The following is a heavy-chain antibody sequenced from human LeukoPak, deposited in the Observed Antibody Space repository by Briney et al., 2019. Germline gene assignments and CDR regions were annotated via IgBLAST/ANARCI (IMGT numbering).Heavy chain of an antibody. Sequence: SETLSLTCTVSGGSISSSSYYWGWIRQPPGKGLEWIGSIYYSGSTYYNPSLKSRVTISVDTSKNQFSLKLSSVTAADTAVYYCARDGNGYSSGWYGGWNWFDPWGQGTLVTVSS. V-gene: IGHV4-39*02. CDR2: IYYSGST. CDR1: GGSISSSSYY. D-gene: IGHD6-19*01. CDR3: ARDGNGYSSGWYGGWNWFDP. J-gene: IGHJ5*02.